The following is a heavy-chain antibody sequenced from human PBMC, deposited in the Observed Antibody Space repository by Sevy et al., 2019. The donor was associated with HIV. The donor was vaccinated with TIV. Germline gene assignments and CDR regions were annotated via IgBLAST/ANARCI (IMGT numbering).Heavy chain of an antibody. Sequence: ASVKVSCKASGYTFTGYYMHWVRQAPGQGLEWMGWINPNSGGTNYAQKFQGRVTMTRDTSISTAYMELSRLRSDDTAVYYCARDMFTMVRGVTHAFDIWGQGTMVTVSS. V-gene: IGHV1-2*02. J-gene: IGHJ3*02. CDR3: ARDMFTMVRGVTHAFDI. CDR2: INPNSGGT. CDR1: GYTFTGYY. D-gene: IGHD3-10*01.